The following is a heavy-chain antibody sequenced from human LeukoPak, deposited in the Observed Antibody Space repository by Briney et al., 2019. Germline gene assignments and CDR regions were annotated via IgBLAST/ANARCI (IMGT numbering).Heavy chain of an antibody. J-gene: IGHJ6*03. CDR3: ARVPNHGDFWSGYGYYYMDV. CDR1: GYTFTAYY. CDR2: INPDSGGT. Sequence: ASVKVSCKASGYTFTAYYIHWVRQAPGQGLEWMGWINPDSGGTSSAQRFQGRVTMTRDTSISTAYMELRRLRSEDTAVYYCARVPNHGDFWSGYGYYYMDVWGKGTTVTVSS. V-gene: IGHV1-2*02. D-gene: IGHD3-3*01.